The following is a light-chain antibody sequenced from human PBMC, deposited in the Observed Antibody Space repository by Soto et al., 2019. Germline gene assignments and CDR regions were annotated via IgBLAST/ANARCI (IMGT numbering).Light chain of an antibody. V-gene: IGKV3-20*01. J-gene: IGKJ3*01. CDR2: GAS. CDR1: QIVSSNY. CDR3: QQYGRSPDLFT. Sequence: EIVLTQSPGTLSLSPGERVTLSCRASQIVSSNYLAWYQQKPGQAPRLLIYGASNRATGIPDRFSGSGSGTGFTLAISRLEPEDFAVYYCQQYGRSPDLFTFGPGTKVDIK.